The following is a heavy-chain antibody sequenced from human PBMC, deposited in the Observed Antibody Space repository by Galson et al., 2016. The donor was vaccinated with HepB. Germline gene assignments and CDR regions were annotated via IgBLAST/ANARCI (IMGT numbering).Heavy chain of an antibody. Sequence: SLRLSCAVSGFSFNDFYMSWIRQPPGKALEWISYISHSGNTREYADSVKGRFTVSRDNNKNSVYLQLNSLRAEDTALYYCARGVNNWTGDRRLFDLWGQGTLVAVSS. D-gene: IGHD1-1*01. CDR1: GFSFNDFY. V-gene: IGHV3-11*01. CDR3: ARGVNNWTGDRRLFDL. J-gene: IGHJ4*02. CDR2: ISHSGNTR.